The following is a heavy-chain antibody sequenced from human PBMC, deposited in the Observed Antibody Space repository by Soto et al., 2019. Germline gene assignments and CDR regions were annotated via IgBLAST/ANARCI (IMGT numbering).Heavy chain of an antibody. D-gene: IGHD1-26*01. Sequence: PSETLSLTCTVSGGSISSYYWSWIRQPPGKALEWIGYIYSSGNTNYNPSLKSRVTISVDTSKNQFSLKLSSVTAADTAVYYCARHLRSGSSHYYFYYWGQRTLVPLSS. J-gene: IGHJ4*02. CDR1: GGSISSYY. V-gene: IGHV4-59*08. CDR2: IYSSGNT. CDR3: ARHLRSGSSHYYFYY.